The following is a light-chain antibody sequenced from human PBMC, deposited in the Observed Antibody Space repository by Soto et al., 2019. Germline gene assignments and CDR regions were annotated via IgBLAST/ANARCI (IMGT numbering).Light chain of an antibody. J-gene: IGKJ2*02. CDR2: DAS. Sequence: EIVLTQSPATLSLSPGERATLACRASQSVGSYLAWYQHKPGQAPRLLIHDASTRATGIPARFSGSGSGTDFPLTISSLEPEDSAVYYCQQRSNWPRGTFGQGTKLEIK. CDR1: QSVGSY. V-gene: IGKV3-11*01. CDR3: QQRSNWPRGT.